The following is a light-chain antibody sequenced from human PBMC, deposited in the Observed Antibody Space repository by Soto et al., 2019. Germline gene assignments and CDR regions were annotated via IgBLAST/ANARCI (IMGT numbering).Light chain of an antibody. V-gene: IGKV3-20*01. CDR3: QQYGSSPRT. CDR1: QSVSSSY. J-gene: IGKJ1*01. CDR2: GAS. Sequence: EIVLTQSPGALSLSPGERATLSCGASQSVSSSYLAWYQQKPGQAPRLLIYGASSRATGIPDRFSGSGSGKDFALTISRLEPEDFAVYYCQQYGSSPRTFGQGTKVAIK.